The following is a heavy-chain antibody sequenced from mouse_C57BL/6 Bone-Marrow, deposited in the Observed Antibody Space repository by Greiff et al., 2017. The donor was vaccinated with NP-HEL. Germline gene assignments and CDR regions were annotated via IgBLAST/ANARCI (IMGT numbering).Heavy chain of an antibody. V-gene: IGHV1-64*01. CDR3: ARGYYGSSYFDY. CDR1: GYTFTSYW. Sequence: VKLQQPAAELVKPGASVKLSCKASGYTFTSYWMHWVKQRPGQGLEWIGMIHPNSGSTNYNEKFKRKATLTVDKSSSTAYMQLSSLTSEDSAVYYCARGYYGSSYFDYWGQGTTLTVSS. D-gene: IGHD1-1*01. CDR2: IHPNSGST. J-gene: IGHJ2*01.